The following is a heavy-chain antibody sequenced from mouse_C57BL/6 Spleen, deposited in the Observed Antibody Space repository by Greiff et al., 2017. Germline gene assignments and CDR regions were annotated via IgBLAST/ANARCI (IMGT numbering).Heavy chain of an antibody. Sequence: VQLQQPGTELVKPGASVKLSCKASGYTFTSYWMHWVKQRPGQGLEWIGNINPSHGGTNYNEKFKSKATLTVDKSSSTAYMQLSSLTSEDSAVYYGARAPTFYVSSPWLAYWGQGTLVTVSA. CDR1: GYTFTSYW. D-gene: IGHD1-1*01. J-gene: IGHJ3*01. CDR3: ARAPTFYVSSPWLAY. CDR2: INPSHGGT. V-gene: IGHV1-53*01.